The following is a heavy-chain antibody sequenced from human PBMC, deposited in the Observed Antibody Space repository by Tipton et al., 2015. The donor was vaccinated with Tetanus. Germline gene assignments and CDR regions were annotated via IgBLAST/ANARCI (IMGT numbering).Heavy chain of an antibody. CDR1: GFTFDDYG. CDR2: ITWDGTST. D-gene: IGHD2-15*01. V-gene: IGHV3-43D*04. Sequence: SLRLSCAASGFTFDDYGMHWVRQAPGRGLEWVSLITWDGTSTYYADSVKGRFTISRDSSKNSLYLEMNSLRAEDTALYCCAKDGATRAYYFDYWGQGTLVTVSS. CDR3: AKDGATRAYYFDY. J-gene: IGHJ4*02.